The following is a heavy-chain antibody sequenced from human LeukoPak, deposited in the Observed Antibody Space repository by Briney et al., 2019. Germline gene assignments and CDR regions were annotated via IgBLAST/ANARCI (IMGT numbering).Heavy chain of an antibody. D-gene: IGHD3-22*01. J-gene: IGHJ3*02. CDR3: ARQYDSSGDAFDI. V-gene: IGHV4-34*01. CDR1: GGSFSGYY. Sequence: SETLSLTCAVYGGSFSGYYWSWIRQPPGKGLEWIGEINHSGSTNYNPSLKSRVTISVDTSKNQFSLQLNSVTPEDTAVYYCARQYDSSGDAFDIWGQGTMVTVSS. CDR2: INHSGST.